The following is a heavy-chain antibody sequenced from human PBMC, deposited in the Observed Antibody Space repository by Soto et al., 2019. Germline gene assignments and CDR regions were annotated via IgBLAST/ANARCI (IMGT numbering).Heavy chain of an antibody. Sequence: GGSLRLSCAASGFTFSSYGMHWVRQAPGKWLEWVAVISYDGSNKYYADSVKGRFTISRDNSKNTLYLQMNSLRAEDTAVYYCAKMAYGDYDYYYYGMDVWGQGTTVTVSS. CDR3: AKMAYGDYDYYYYGMDV. V-gene: IGHV3-30*18. CDR2: ISYDGSNK. D-gene: IGHD4-17*01. CDR1: GFTFSSYG. J-gene: IGHJ6*02.